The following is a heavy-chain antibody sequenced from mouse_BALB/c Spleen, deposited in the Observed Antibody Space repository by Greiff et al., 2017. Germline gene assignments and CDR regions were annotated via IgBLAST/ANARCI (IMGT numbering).Heavy chain of an antibody. Sequence: VKLMESGAELVRPGSSVKISCKASGYAFSSYWMNWVKQRPGQGLEWIGQIYPGDGDTNYNGKFKGKATLTADKSSSTAYMQLSSLTSEDSAVYFCARNYGSDYAMDYWGQGTSVTVSS. J-gene: IGHJ4*01. D-gene: IGHD1-1*01. CDR3: ARNYGSDYAMDY. CDR2: IYPGDGDT. CDR1: GYAFSSYW. V-gene: IGHV1-80*01.